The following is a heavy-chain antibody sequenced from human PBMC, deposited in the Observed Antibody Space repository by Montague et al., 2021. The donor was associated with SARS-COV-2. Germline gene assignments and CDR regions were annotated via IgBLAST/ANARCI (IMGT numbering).Heavy chain of an antibody. CDR3: ARGVGITIFGNLSLEGDYYYSMDV. V-gene: IGHV3-74*01. CDR1: GFTFRSHW. J-gene: IGHJ6*02. D-gene: IGHD3-3*01. CDR2: IDNDGSST. Sequence: SLRLSCAASGFTFRSHWMHWVRQVPEKGLVWVSRIDNDGSSTNYVDPAKGRFPISRDNAKNTLDLQLNSLRVEDTAVYYRARGVGITIFGNLSLEGDYYYSMDVWGQGTAVTVSS.